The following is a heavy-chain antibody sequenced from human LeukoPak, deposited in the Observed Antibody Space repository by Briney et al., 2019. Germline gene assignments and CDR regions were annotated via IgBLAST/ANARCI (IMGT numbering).Heavy chain of an antibody. CDR1: GFTFSSYA. CDR2: ISYDGSNK. V-gene: IGHV3-30-3*01. Sequence: GGSLRLSCAASGFTFSSYAMHWVRQAPGKGLEWVAVISYDGSNKYYPDSVKGRFTISRDSSNNMLYLQMNSLRVEDTAVYYCARDHSAGYSSSGSSSWGRLPDWGQGTLVTVSS. J-gene: IGHJ4*02. CDR3: ARDHSAGYSSSGSSSWGRLPD. D-gene: IGHD6-13*01.